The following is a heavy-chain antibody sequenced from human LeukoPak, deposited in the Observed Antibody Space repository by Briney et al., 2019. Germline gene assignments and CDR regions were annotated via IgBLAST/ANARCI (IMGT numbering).Heavy chain of an antibody. CDR3: AKDLPYYDFWSGAYYYYYMDV. D-gene: IGHD3-3*01. CDR2: ISGSGGST. J-gene: IGHJ6*03. CDR1: GFTFSSYA. Sequence: GGSLRLSCAASGFTFSSYAMSWVRQAPGKGLEWVSAISGSGGSTYYADSVKGRFTISRDNSKNTLYLQMNSLRAEDTAVYYCAKDLPYYDFWSGAYYYYYMDVWGKGTTVTVSS. V-gene: IGHV3-23*01.